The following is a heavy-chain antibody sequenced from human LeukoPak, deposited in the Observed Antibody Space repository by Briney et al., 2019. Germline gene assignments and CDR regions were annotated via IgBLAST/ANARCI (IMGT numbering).Heavy chain of an antibody. CDR3: TALGIAAAGMDY. CDR2: INPNSGGT. Sequence: GASVKVSCKASGYTFTGYYMHWVRQAPGQGLEWMGWINPNSGGTNYAQKFQGRVTMTRDTSISTAYMELSRLRSDDTAVYFCTALGIAAAGMDYWGQGTLVTVSS. J-gene: IGHJ4*02. CDR1: GYTFTGYY. V-gene: IGHV1-2*02. D-gene: IGHD6-13*01.